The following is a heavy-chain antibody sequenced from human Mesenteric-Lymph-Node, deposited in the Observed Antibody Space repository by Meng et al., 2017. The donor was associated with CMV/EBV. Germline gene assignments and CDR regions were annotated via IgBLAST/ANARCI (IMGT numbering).Heavy chain of an antibody. D-gene: IGHD2-2*02. CDR3: ASSDIVVVPAAIAYFDY. Sequence: SVKVSCKASGGTFSSYAISWVRQAPGQGLERMGGIIPILGIANYAQKFQGRVTITADKSTSTAYMELSSLRSEDTAVYYCASSDIVVVPAAIAYFDYWGQGTLVTVSS. CDR1: GGTFSSYA. V-gene: IGHV1-69*10. J-gene: IGHJ4*02. CDR2: IIPILGIA.